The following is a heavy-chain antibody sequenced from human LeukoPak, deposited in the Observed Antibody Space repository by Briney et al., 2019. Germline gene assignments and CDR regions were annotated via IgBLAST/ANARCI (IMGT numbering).Heavy chain of an antibody. D-gene: IGHD2-2*01. CDR2: IYYSGST. V-gene: IGHV4-34*01. Sequence: PSETLSLTCAVYGGSFSGYYWSWIRQPPGKGLEWIGSIYYSGSTHYNPSLKSRLTISVDTSKNQFSLKLSSVTAADTAVYYCAKLSCTSSICPVGYWGQGTLVTVSS. J-gene: IGHJ4*02. CDR3: AKLSCTSSICPVGY. CDR1: GGSFSGYY.